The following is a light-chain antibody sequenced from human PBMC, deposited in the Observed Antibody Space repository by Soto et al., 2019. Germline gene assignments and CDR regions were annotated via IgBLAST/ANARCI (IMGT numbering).Light chain of an antibody. Sequence: QSVLTQPPSASGTPGQRVTISCSGSSSNIETNAVDWYQHLPGTAPNVLIFNNNQRPSGVPDRVSGSKSGTSASLAISGLQSEDEADYYCAVWDDSLSGMVFGGGTKLTVL. J-gene: IGLJ2*01. V-gene: IGLV1-44*01. CDR3: AVWDDSLSGMV. CDR2: NNN. CDR1: SSNIETNA.